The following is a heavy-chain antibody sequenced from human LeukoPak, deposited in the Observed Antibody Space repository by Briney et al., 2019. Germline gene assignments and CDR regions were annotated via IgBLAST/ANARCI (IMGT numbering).Heavy chain of an antibody. D-gene: IGHD6-19*01. Sequence: PGGSLRLSCAASGFTFSDYSMNWVRQTPRKGLEWVSCISGSGSYIYYADSVKGRFTISRDNAKNSPHLQVNSLRAEDTAVYYCAKDIDWLAFEDWGQGTLVTVSS. J-gene: IGHJ4*02. CDR1: GFTFSDYS. V-gene: IGHV3-21*04. CDR3: AKDIDWLAFED. CDR2: ISGSGSYI.